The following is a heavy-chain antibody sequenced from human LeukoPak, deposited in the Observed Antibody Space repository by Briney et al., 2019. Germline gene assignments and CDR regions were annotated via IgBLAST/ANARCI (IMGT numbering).Heavy chain of an antibody. CDR1: GGSISSSSYY. CDR2: IYYSGST. J-gene: IGHJ4*02. V-gene: IGHV4-39*07. D-gene: IGHD4-17*01. CDR3: ARDRPTVTTIKSTFDY. Sequence: SETLSLTCTVSGGSISSSSYYWGWIRQPPGKGLEWIGSIYYSGSTYYNPSLKSRVTISVDTSKNQFSLKLSSVTAADTAVYYCARDRPTVTTIKSTFDYWGQGTLVTVSS.